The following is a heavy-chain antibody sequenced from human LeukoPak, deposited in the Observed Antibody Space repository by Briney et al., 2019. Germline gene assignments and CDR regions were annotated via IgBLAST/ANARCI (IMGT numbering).Heavy chain of an antibody. V-gene: IGHV3-23*01. CDR3: AKQAGGSGSYYYY. D-gene: IGHD3-10*01. Sequence: GRSLRLSCAASGFTFSSYAMTWVRQAPGKGLEWVSAISGSGGSTYYADSVKGRFTISRDNSKNTLYLQMSSLRAEDTAVYYCAKQAGGSGSYYYYWGQGTLVTVSS. CDR2: ISGSGGST. J-gene: IGHJ4*02. CDR1: GFTFSSYA.